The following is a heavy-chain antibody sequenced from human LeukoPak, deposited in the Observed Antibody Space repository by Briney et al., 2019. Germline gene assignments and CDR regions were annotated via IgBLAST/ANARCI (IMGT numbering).Heavy chain of an antibody. D-gene: IGHD6-13*01. J-gene: IGHJ4*02. CDR1: GGSISSYY. CDR3: AGLNRSSWYRVFDY. Sequence: SETLSLTCTVSGGSISSYYWSWIGQPPGKGLEWIGYIYYSGSTNYNPSLKSRVTISVDTSKNQFSLKLSSVTAADTAVYYCAGLNRSSWYRVFDYWGEGTLVTVSS. V-gene: IGHV4-59*08. CDR2: IYYSGST.